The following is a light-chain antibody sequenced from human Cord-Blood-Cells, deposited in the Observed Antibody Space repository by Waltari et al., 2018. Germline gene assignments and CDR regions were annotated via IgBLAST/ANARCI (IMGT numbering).Light chain of an antibody. J-gene: IGLJ1*01. CDR2: EVS. CDR1: SSDVGGYNY. V-gene: IGLV2-8*01. CDR3: SSYAGSNNYV. Sequence: QSALTQPPSASGSPGQSVTISCTGTSSDVGGYNYVSWYQQHPGKVPKLMIYEVSKRPSGVPDRFSCSKSGNTASLTVSGLQAEDEADYYCSSYAGSNNYVFGTGTKVTVL.